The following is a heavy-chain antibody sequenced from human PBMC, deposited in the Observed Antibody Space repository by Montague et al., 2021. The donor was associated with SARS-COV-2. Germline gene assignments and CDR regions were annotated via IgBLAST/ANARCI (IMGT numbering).Heavy chain of an antibody. D-gene: IGHD2-2*01. CDR1: GFTFDDYA. CDR2: INWNSGSI. V-gene: IGHV3-9*01. J-gene: IGHJ6*02. Sequence: SLRLSCAASGFTFDDYAMYWVRQAPGKGLEWVSGINWNSGSIGYADSVKGRFTISRDNSKNTLFLQMNSLRPEDTAVYYCARDQGIVVPSWVMDVWGQGTTVTVSS. CDR3: ARDQGIVVPSWVMDV.